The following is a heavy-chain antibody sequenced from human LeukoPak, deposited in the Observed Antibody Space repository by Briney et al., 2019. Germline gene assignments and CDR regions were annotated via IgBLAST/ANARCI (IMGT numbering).Heavy chain of an antibody. Sequence: SETLSLTCTVSGASISSYYWSWIRQPPGKGLEWIGYIYYSGSTNYNPSLKSRVTISVDTSKSQFSPKLSSLAAADTAVYYCATGRDPYKTGHWGQGTLVTVSS. CDR3: ATGRDPYKTGH. CDR2: IYYSGST. CDR1: GASISSYY. D-gene: IGHD5-24*01. J-gene: IGHJ4*02. V-gene: IGHV4-59*01.